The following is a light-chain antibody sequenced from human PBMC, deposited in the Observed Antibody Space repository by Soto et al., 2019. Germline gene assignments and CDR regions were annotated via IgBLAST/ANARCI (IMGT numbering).Light chain of an antibody. CDR1: SSDVGSYNL. CDR2: EVS. CDR3: CSYACSSTYYV. J-gene: IGLJ1*01. V-gene: IGLV2-23*02. Sequence: QSALTQPASVSGSPGQSITISCTGTSSDVGSYNLVSWYQQHPGKAPKLMIYEVSKRPSGVSNRFSGSKSGNTASLTISGLQAEDEADYYCCSYACSSTYYVFGTGTKLTVL.